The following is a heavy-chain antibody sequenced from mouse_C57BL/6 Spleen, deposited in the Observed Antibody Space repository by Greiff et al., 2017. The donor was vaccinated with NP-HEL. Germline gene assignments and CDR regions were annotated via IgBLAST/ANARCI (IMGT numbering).Heavy chain of an antibody. V-gene: IGHV1-82*01. D-gene: IGHD4-1*01. J-gene: IGHJ4*01. Sequence: QVQLQQSGPELVKPGASVKISCKASGYAFSSSWMNWVKQRPGKGLEWIGRIYPGDGDTNYNGKFKGKATLTADKSSSTAYMQLSSLTSEDSAVYFCARLWEDYAMDYWGQGTSVTVSS. CDR2: IYPGDGDT. CDR3: ARLWEDYAMDY. CDR1: GYAFSSSW.